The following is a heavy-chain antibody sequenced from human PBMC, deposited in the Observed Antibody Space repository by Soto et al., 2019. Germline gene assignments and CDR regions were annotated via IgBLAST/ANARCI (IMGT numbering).Heavy chain of an antibody. CDR2: IYWDDDK. CDR1: GFSLSTSGVG. CDR3: AHSRPPRLLDY. V-gene: IGHV2-5*02. D-gene: IGHD6-6*01. J-gene: IGHJ4*02. Sequence: QITLKESGPTLVKPTQTLTLTCTFSGFSLSTSGVGVGWIRQPPGKALEWLALIYWDDDKRYSSSLNSRLTITKDISKNQVVPTMTNMDPVDSATYYCAHSRPPRLLDYWGQGTLVTVSS.